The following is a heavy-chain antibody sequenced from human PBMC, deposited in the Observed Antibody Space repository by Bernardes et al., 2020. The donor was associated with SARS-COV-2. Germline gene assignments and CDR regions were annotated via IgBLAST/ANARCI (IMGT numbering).Heavy chain of an antibody. V-gene: IGHV3-21*01. CDR3: ARDGGDGYLPTY. J-gene: IGHJ4*02. Sequence: VGSLILSCVASGFSFGSYSMNWVRQAPGQGLEWVSFISSSSSYIYYADSVKGRFTISRDNAKNSLYLQMNSLRAEDTAIFYCARDGGDGYLPTYWGQGTLVTVSS. D-gene: IGHD3-16*01. CDR1: GFSFGSYS. CDR2: ISSSSSYI.